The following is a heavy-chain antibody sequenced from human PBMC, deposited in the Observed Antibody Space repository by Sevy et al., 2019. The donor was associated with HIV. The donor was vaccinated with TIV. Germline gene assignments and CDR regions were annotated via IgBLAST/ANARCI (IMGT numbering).Heavy chain of an antibody. CDR2: IKSKPDGGTT. D-gene: IGHD2-8*02. Sequence: GGSLRLSCAASGFTFSHAWMSWVRQAPGKGLEWVGRIKSKPDGGTTDYAAPVKGRFTISRDDSKNTLFLQMNSLKTEETAVYYCSTDPIIVLLVTDGMDVWGQGTTVTVSS. J-gene: IGHJ6*02. CDR3: STDPIIVLLVTDGMDV. V-gene: IGHV3-15*01. CDR1: GFTFSHAW.